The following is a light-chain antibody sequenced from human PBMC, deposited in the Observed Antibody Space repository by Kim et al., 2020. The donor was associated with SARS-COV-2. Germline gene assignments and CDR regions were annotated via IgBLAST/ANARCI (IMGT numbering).Light chain of an antibody. V-gene: IGKV3-20*01. Sequence: EIVLTQSPGTLSLSTGERATLSCRASQSVSSGSLGWYQQKPGQAPRLLIYGASSRATGIPDRFSGSGSGTDFTLTISRLEPEDFAVYYCQQYGSSALTFGGGTKVDIK. J-gene: IGKJ4*01. CDR1: QSVSSGS. CDR2: GAS. CDR3: QQYGSSALT.